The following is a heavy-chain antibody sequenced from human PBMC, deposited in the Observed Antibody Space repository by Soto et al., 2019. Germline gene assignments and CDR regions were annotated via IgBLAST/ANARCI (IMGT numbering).Heavy chain of an antibody. CDR3: AGRGYSYGYTGVVDCYLDL. V-gene: IGHV4-59*12. Sequence: SETLSLTCTVSGGSISSYYWSWIRQPPGKGLEWIGYIYYSGSTNYNPSLKSRVTISVDTSKNQFSLKLSSVTAADTAVYYCAGRGYSYGYTGVVDCYLDLWGSGTLATVPS. J-gene: IGHJ2*01. D-gene: IGHD5-18*01. CDR2: IYYSGST. CDR1: GGSISSYY.